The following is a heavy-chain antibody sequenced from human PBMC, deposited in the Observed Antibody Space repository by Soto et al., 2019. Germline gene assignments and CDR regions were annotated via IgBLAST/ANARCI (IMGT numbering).Heavy chain of an antibody. Sequence: GGSLRLSCAASGFTFRSYAMSRVRQAPGKGLERVSVISGDGTLTEYADAVKGRFTISRDNSRNTLYLQMNSLRAEDTAVYSGAKINGDSSSSDSRAVQYWGQGTLVTVSS. CDR1: GFTFRSYA. J-gene: IGHJ4*02. CDR2: ISGDGTLT. CDR3: AKINGDSSSSDSRAVQY. D-gene: IGHD6-6*01. V-gene: IGHV3-23*01.